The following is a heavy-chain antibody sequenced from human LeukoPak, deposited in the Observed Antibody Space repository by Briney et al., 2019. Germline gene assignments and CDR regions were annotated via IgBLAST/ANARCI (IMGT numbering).Heavy chain of an antibody. D-gene: IGHD1-26*01. Sequence: PGGSLRLSCAASGFTFSSYAVSWVRQAPGKGLEWVSAISGSGGSTYYADSVRGRFTNSRDNSKNTLYLQMNSLRAEDTAVYYCAKDPLPRGDWGQGTLVTVSS. J-gene: IGHJ4*02. CDR3: AKDPLPRGD. V-gene: IGHV3-23*01. CDR2: ISGSGGST. CDR1: GFTFSSYA.